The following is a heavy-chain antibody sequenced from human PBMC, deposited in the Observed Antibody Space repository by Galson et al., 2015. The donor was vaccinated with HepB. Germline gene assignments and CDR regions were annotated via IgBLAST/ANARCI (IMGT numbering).Heavy chain of an antibody. CDR3: ASSPPGQKYQLLSWADYGMDV. V-gene: IGHV3-48*04. D-gene: IGHD2-2*01. CDR2: ISSSSSTI. Sequence: SLRLSCAASGFTFSSYSMNWVRQAPGKGLEWVSYISSSSSTIYYADSVKGRFTISRDNAKNSLYLQMNSLRAEDTAVYYCASSPPGQKYQLLSWADYGMDVWGQGTTVTVSS. CDR1: GFTFSSYS. J-gene: IGHJ6*02.